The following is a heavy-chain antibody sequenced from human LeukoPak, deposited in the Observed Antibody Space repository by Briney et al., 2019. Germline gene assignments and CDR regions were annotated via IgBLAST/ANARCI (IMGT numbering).Heavy chain of an antibody. CDR3: ARAGDGGARLGAFDI. J-gene: IGHJ3*02. D-gene: IGHD4-23*01. V-gene: IGHV3-53*01. CDR1: EFTVSSNH. CDR2: IYSGGST. Sequence: PGGSLRLSCAVSEFTVSSNHMSWVRQAPGKGLEWVSAIYSGGSTYYVGSVKGRFTISRDNSKNTLYLQMNSLRAEDTAVYYCARAGDGGARLGAFDIWGQGTMVTVSS.